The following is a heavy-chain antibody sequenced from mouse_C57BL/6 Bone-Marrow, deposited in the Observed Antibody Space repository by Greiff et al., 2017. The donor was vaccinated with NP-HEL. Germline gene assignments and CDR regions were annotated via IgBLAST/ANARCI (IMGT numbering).Heavy chain of an antibody. CDR1: GFTFSDYY. CDR2: ISNGGGST. Sequence: EVKLVESGGGLVQPGGSLKLSCAASGFTFSDYYMYWVRQTPEKRLEWVAYISNGGGSTYYPDTVKGRFTISRDNAKNTLYLQMSRLKSEDTAMYYCARRGALNYYAMDYWGQGTSVTVSS. D-gene: IGHD6-1*01. CDR3: ARRGALNYYAMDY. V-gene: IGHV5-12*01. J-gene: IGHJ4*01.